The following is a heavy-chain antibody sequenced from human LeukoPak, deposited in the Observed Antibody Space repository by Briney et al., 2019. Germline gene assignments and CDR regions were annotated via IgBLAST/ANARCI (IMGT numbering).Heavy chain of an antibody. CDR3: AKDPGVVPAHYFDY. D-gene: IGHD2-2*01. CDR2: TGSTGVST. J-gene: IGHJ4*02. Sequence: RPGGSLRLSCAASGFTFSSYAMNWVRQAPGKGLEWVSGTGSTGVSTFYADPVKGRFTVSRDNSKNTLSLQMNSLRAEDTAVYYCAKDPGVVPAHYFDYWGQGTLVTVSS. CDR1: GFTFSSYA. V-gene: IGHV3-23*01.